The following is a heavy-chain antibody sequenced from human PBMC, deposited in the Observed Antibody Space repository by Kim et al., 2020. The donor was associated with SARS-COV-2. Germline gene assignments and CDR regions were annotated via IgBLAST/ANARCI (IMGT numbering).Heavy chain of an antibody. CDR2: INHSGST. Sequence: SETLSLTCAVYGGSFSGYYWSWIRQPPGKGLEWIGEINHSGSTNYNPSLKSRVTISVDTSKNQFSLKLSSVTTADTAVYYCARVAFGEFPAEYFQHWGQGTLVTVSS. D-gene: IGHD3-10*01. CDR1: GGSFSGYY. CDR3: ARVAFGEFPAEYFQH. J-gene: IGHJ1*01. V-gene: IGHV4-34*01.